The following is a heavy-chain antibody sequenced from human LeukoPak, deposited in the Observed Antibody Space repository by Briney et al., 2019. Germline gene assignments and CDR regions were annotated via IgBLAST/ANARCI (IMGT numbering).Heavy chain of an antibody. V-gene: IGHV4-31*03. D-gene: IGHD3-10*01. CDR3: VRYYYTSGSYSYFDY. J-gene: IGHJ4*02. Sequence: PSETLSLTCTVSGVSISSGAYYWSWIRHHPGKGPELIGYIYYSGSAYYNPSLKSRVTISIDTSKNQFSLQLSSVTAADTAVCYCVRYYYTSGSYSYFDYWGQGTLVTVSS. CDR2: IYYSGSA. CDR1: GVSISSGAYY.